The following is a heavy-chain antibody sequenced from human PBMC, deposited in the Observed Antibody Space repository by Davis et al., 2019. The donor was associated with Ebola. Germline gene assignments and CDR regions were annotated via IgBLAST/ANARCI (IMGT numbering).Heavy chain of an antibody. CDR2: IKQDGSEK. CDR3: ASPRGVSSGGLYYYYYMDV. V-gene: IGHV3-7*03. J-gene: IGHJ6*03. CDR1: GFTFGTYW. Sequence: GGSLRLSCAASGFTFGTYWMSWVRQAPGKGLEWVANIKQDGSEKYYVDSVKGRFTISRDNAKNSLYLQMNSLRAEDTAVYYCASPRGVSSGGLYYYYYMDVWGKGTTVTVSS. D-gene: IGHD6-19*01.